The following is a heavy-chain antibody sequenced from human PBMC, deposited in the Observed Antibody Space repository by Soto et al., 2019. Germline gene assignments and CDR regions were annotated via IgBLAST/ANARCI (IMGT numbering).Heavy chain of an antibody. D-gene: IGHD1-26*01. J-gene: IGHJ4*02. CDR3: AKDSGVGATPGYFDY. CDR2: ISSSSSYI. V-gene: IGHV3-21*04. Sequence: GGSLRLCCAASGFTFSSYSMNWVRQAPGKGLEWVSSISSSSSYIYYADSVKGRFTISRDNSKNSLYLQMNSLRTEDTSLYYCAKDSGVGATPGYFDYWGQGTLGTVSS. CDR1: GFTFSSYS.